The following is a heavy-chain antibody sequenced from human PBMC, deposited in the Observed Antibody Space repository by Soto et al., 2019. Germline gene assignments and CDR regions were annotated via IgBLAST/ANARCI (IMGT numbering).Heavy chain of an antibody. D-gene: IGHD2-15*01. Sequence: ASVKVSCKASGYTFTSYVISWVRQAPGQGLEWMGWISAYNGNTNYAQKLQGRVTMTTDTPTSTAYMELRSLRSDDTAVYYCARDGLYCSGGSCYFDYWGQGTLVTVSS. J-gene: IGHJ4*02. CDR2: ISAYNGNT. V-gene: IGHV1-18*01. CDR1: GYTFTSYV. CDR3: ARDGLYCSGGSCYFDY.